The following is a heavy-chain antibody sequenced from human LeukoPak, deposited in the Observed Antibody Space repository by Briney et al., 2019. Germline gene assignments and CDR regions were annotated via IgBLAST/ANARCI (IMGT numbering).Heavy chain of an antibody. CDR3: ARGHPRPGIAVAFGSRRATWFDP. J-gene: IGHJ5*02. D-gene: IGHD6-19*01. Sequence: SETLSLTCAVSGGSISSSAWWCWVRQPPGKGLEWIGEIHRSGSTYYNPSLESRLTMSLDKSKNQFSLNLYSVTAADTAVYYCARGHPRPGIAVAFGSRRATWFDPWGQGTLVTVSS. CDR2: IHRSGST. V-gene: IGHV4-4*02. CDR1: GGSISSSAW.